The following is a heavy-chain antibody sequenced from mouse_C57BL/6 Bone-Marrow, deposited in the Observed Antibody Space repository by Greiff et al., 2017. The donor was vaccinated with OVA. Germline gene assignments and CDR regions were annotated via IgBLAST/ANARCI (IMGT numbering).Heavy chain of an antibody. J-gene: IGHJ4*01. V-gene: IGHV3-6*01. CDR3: ARAGVLRSKGYAMDY. D-gene: IGHD1-1*01. Sequence: VQLQQSGPGLVKPSQSLSLTCSVTGYSITSGYYWNWIRQFPGNKLEWMGYISYDGSNNYNPSLKNRISITRDTSKNQFFLKLNSVTTEDTATYYCARAGVLRSKGYAMDYWGQGTSVTVSS. CDR2: ISYDGSN. CDR1: GYSITSGYY.